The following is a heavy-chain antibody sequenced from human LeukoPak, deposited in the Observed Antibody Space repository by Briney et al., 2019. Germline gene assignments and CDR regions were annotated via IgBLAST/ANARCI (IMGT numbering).Heavy chain of an antibody. CDR1: GGSFSGYY. J-gene: IGHJ4*02. V-gene: IGHV4-34*01. CDR3: ARGRQLRPLDY. Sequence: SETLSLTCAVYGGSFSGYYWIWIRQPPGKGLEWIGEINHSGSTNYNPSLKSRVTISVDTSKNQFSLKLSSVTAADTAVYYCARGRQLRPLDYWGQGTLVTVSS. D-gene: IGHD6-6*01. CDR2: INHSGST.